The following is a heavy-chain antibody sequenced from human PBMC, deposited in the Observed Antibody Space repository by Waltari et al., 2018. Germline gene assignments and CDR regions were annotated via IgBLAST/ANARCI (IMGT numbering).Heavy chain of an antibody. CDR2: ISGSGGRT. Sequence: EVQLLESGGGLVQPGGSLRLSCAASGFTFSSYAMSWVRQAPGKGLGWVSAISGSGGRTYYAASVKGRFTISRDNAKNTLYLQMNSLRAEDTAVYYCARRGGTGYDFWSGYDERYFDYWGQGTLVTVSS. J-gene: IGHJ4*02. D-gene: IGHD3-3*01. V-gene: IGHV3-23*01. CDR3: ARRGGTGYDFWSGYDERYFDY. CDR1: GFTFSSYA.